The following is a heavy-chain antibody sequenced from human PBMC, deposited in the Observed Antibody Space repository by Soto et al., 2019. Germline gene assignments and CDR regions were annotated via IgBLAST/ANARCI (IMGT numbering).Heavy chain of an antibody. CDR3: AHGTSGSHHAFPL. Sequence: QITLKESGPTLVKPTQTLTLTCTFSGFSLSTSGVGVGWIRQPPGKALEWLALIYWDDAKRSRPSLKTRLTITKASSRYLVLLTMTNMDPVDTSTYFCAHGTSGSHHAFPLCGQGTLVTVSS. V-gene: IGHV2-5*02. CDR1: GFSLSTSGVG. J-gene: IGHJ3*01. D-gene: IGHD1-26*01. CDR2: IYWDDAK.